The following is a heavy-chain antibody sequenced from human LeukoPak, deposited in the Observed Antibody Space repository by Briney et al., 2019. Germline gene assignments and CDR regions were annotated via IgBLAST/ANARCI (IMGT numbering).Heavy chain of an antibody. CDR3: ARLDGYNFDY. CDR1: GYSISSGYY. D-gene: IGHD5-24*01. CDR2: IYHSGST. V-gene: IGHV4-38-2*02. Sequence: PSETLSLTCTVSGYSISSGYYWGWIRQPPGKGLEWIGSIYHSGSTYYNPSLKSRVTISVDTSKNQFSLKLSSVTAADTAVYYCARLDGYNFDYWGQGILVTVSS. J-gene: IGHJ4*02.